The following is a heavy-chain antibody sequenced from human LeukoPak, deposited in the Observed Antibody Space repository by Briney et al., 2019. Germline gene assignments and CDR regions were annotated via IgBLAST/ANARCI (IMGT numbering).Heavy chain of an antibody. D-gene: IGHD6-13*01. J-gene: IGHJ4*02. CDR1: GFTFGSYA. CDR2: ISGSSSST. CDR3: AKDKPWEQQLKY. V-gene: IGHV3-23*01. Sequence: GGSLRLSCVASGFTFGSYAMSWARQAPGKGLEWVSSISGSSSSTYYADSVRGRFTISRDNSKNTLFLQMNNLRAEDTAVYYCAKDKPWEQQLKYWGQGTLVTVSS.